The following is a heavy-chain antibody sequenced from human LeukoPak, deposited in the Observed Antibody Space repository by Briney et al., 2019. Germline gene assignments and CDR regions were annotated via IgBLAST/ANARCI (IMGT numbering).Heavy chain of an antibody. J-gene: IGHJ4*02. D-gene: IGHD1-26*01. CDR2: IKQDGSEK. CDR3: ARDGTSIVGSLDY. CDR1: GFTFRDYR. V-gene: IGHV3-7*05. Sequence: GGSLRLSCAASGFTFRDYRMNWVRQAPGKGREWVASIKQDGSEKYYVDSVKGRFTISRDNAKNSLYLQMNSLRAEDTAVYYCARDGTSIVGSLDYWGQGTLVTVSS.